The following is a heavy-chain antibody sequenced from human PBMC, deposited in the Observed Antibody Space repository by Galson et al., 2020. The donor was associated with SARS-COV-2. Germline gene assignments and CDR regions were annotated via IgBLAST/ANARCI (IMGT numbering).Heavy chain of an antibody. CDR1: GGSISSGDYY. D-gene: IGHD2-2*01. CDR3: ARFREGSTSSNYYYYGMDV. Sequence: SETLSLTCTVSGGSISSGDYYWSWIRQPPGKGLEWIGYIYYSGSTYYNPSLKSRVTISVDTSKNQFSLKLSSVTAADTAVYYCARFREGSTSSNYYYYGMDVWGQGTTVTVSS. CDR2: IYYSGST. J-gene: IGHJ6*02. V-gene: IGHV4-30-4*01.